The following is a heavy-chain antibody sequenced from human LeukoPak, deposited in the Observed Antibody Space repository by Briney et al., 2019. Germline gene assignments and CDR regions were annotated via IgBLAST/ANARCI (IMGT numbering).Heavy chain of an antibody. CDR2: INPKSGGT. J-gene: IGHJ4*02. CDR1: GYTFTDHY. CDR3: ARGRWEIGADY. V-gene: IGHV1-2*02. D-gene: IGHD1-26*01. Sequence: GASVKVSCKASGYTFTDHYMHWVRQAPGQGLEWMGWINPKSGGTNYAQEFQGRVTMTRDTSISTAYMDLTSLTSEDTAVYYCARGRWEIGADYWGQGTLVTVSS.